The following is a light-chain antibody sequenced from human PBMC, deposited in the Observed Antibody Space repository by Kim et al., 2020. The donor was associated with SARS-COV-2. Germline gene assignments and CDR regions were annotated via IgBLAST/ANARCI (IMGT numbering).Light chain of an antibody. CDR1: SGHSSDA. Sequence: QPVLTQSPSASASLGALVKLTCTLSSGHSSDAIAWHQQQPEKGPRYLMTLNSDGSHSKGDGIPDRFSGSSSGAERYLTISSLQSEDEADYYCQTWGTGIRVFGGGTQLTVL. J-gene: IGLJ3*02. CDR3: QTWGTGIRV. V-gene: IGLV4-69*01. CDR2: LNSDGSH.